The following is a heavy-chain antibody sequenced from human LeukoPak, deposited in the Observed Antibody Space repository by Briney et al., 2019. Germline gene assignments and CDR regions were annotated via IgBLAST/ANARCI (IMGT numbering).Heavy chain of an antibody. CDR2: IIPIFGTA. Sequence: SVKVSCKASGGTFSSYAISWVRQAPGQGLEWMGGIIPIFGTANYAQKFQGRVTMTEDTSTDTAYMELSSLRSEDTAVYYCATQRWLQFCSYWGQGTLVTVSS. CDR3: ATQRWLQFCSY. V-gene: IGHV1-69*06. J-gene: IGHJ4*02. D-gene: IGHD5-24*01. CDR1: GGTFSSYA.